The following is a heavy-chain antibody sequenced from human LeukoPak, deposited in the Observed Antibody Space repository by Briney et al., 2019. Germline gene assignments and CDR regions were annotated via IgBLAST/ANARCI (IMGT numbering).Heavy chain of an antibody. CDR1: GYTFTSYA. V-gene: IGHV1-18*01. J-gene: IGHJ5*02. Sequence: ASVKVSCKASGYTFTSYAMNWARQAPGQGLEWMGWISAYNGNTNYAQKLQGRVTMTTDTSTSTAYMELRSLRSDDTAVYYCARDLGYDSSGYGGFDPWGQGTLVTVSS. D-gene: IGHD3-22*01. CDR3: ARDLGYDSSGYGGFDP. CDR2: ISAYNGNT.